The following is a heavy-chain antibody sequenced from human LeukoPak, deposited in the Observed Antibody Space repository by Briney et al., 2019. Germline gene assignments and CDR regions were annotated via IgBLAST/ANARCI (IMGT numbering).Heavy chain of an antibody. J-gene: IGHJ5*02. CDR3: ATLAAAQNWFDP. CDR1: GFTFSSYS. Sequence: SGGSLRLSCAASGFTFSSYSMNWVRQAPGKGLEWVAVISYDGSNKYYADSVKGRFTISRDNSKNTLYLQMNSLRAEDTAVYYCATLAAAQNWFDPWGQGTLVTVSS. D-gene: IGHD6-13*01. CDR2: ISYDGSNK. V-gene: IGHV3-30*03.